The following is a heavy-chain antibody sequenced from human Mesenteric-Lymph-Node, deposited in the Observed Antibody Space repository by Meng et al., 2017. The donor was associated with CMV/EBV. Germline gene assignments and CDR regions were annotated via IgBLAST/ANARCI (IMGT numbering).Heavy chain of an antibody. Sequence: GGSLRLSCAASGFTFSSYWMHWVRQAPGKGLLCVSRINSDGSSTSYADSVKGRFTISRDNSKNTLYLQMNSLRAEDTAVYYCAKWWGYCSSTSCYTSDYWGQGTLVTVSS. CDR3: AKWWGYCSSTSCYTSDY. CDR1: GFTFSSYW. J-gene: IGHJ4*02. D-gene: IGHD2-2*02. CDR2: INSDGSST. V-gene: IGHV3-74*01.